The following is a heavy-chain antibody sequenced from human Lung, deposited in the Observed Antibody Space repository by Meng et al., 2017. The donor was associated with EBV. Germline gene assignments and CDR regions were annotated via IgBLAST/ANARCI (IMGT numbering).Heavy chain of an antibody. CDR2: LSDVFDKT. CDR1: GDSFSTQP. D-gene: IGHD1-14*01. J-gene: IGHJ4*02. Sequence: QFQLVQAGAEVKKPGSLVKVACKTSGDSFSTQPVSWGRQAPGQGLEWMGGLSDVFDKTKAAPRFQDRVTFTADESTSTAYMELSSLTFDDTAVYFCARGRRNEPLFDYWGQGTLVTVSS. V-gene: IGHV1-69*13. CDR3: ARGRRNEPLFDY.